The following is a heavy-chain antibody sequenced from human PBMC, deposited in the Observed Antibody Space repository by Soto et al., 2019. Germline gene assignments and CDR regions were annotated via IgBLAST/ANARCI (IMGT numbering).Heavy chain of an antibody. CDR1: SVPITEYS. CDR2: IYYSGST. V-gene: IGHV4-59*12. Sequence: SETLSLTCNVSSVPITEYSWSWVRQSPGKGLEWIGYIYYSGSTNYNPSLKRRVTISVDTSKNQFSLKLSSATAADTAVYYCARTTDCSSTSCLGGWFDPWGQRPLVTVSS. CDR3: ARTTDCSSTSCLGGWFDP. D-gene: IGHD2-2*01. J-gene: IGHJ5*02.